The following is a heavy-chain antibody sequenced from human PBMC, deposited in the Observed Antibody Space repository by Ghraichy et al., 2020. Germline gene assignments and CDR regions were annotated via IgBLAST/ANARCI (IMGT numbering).Heavy chain of an antibody. J-gene: IGHJ4*02. D-gene: IGHD4-17*01. CDR2: IYYSGST. Sequence: SETRSLTCTVSGGSISSYYWSWIRQPPGKGLEWIGYIYYSGSTNYNPSLKSRVTISVDTSKNQFSLKLSSVTAADTAVYYCARQKDYGDFLDYWGQGTLVTVSS. CDR3: ARQKDYGDFLDY. CDR1: GGSISSYY. V-gene: IGHV4-59*01.